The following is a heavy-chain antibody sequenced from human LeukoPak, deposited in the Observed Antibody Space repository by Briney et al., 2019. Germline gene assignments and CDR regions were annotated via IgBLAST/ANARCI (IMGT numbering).Heavy chain of an antibody. D-gene: IGHD4-23*01. V-gene: IGHV1-2*02. CDR3: ARDSYGGNWSLGY. Sequence: ASVKVSCEASGFTFTGYCIHWMRQAPGQGLEWMGWVNPNNGGTNYAQMFQGRVTMTRDTSISTAYMELSRLTSDDTAVYYCARDSYGGNWSLGYWGQGTLVTVSS. CDR2: VNPNNGGT. CDR1: GFTFTGYC. J-gene: IGHJ4*02.